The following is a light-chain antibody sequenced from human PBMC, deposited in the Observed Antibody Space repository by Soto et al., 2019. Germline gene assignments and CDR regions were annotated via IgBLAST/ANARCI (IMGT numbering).Light chain of an antibody. Sequence: DIQMTQSPSSLSASVGDRVTITCRASQDISVYLAWYQQKPGKVPKLLIYSASTFQSEVPSRFSGSGSGTDFTLTISSLQPEDVATYYCQKFNTAPLTFGQGTRLEIK. CDR2: SAS. J-gene: IGKJ5*01. CDR1: QDISVY. CDR3: QKFNTAPLT. V-gene: IGKV1-27*01.